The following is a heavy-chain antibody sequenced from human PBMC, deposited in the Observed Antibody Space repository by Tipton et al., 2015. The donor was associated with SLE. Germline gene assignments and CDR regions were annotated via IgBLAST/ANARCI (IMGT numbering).Heavy chain of an antibody. CDR3: ARDGETIAVAGTNFFDS. Sequence: TLSLTCTVSGGSISSSSYYWGWVRQPPGKGLEWIGSLDHSGSTFYNPSLQSRVTISVDTSKNQFSLNVRSVTAADTAVYYCARDGETIAVAGTNFFDSWGQGTLVTVSS. D-gene: IGHD6-19*01. V-gene: IGHV4-39*07. CDR1: GGSISSSSYY. CDR2: LDHSGST. J-gene: IGHJ4*02.